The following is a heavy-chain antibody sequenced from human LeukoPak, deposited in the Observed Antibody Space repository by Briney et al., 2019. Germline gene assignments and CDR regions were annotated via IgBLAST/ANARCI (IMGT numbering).Heavy chain of an antibody. Sequence: GGSLRLSCAASGFTFSSYGMHCVRQAPGKGLEWVAVIWYDGSNKYYADSVKGRFTISRDNSKNTLYLQMNSLRAEDTAVYYCARDTYHHYYDSSGYYIDYWGQGTLVTVSS. J-gene: IGHJ4*02. D-gene: IGHD3-22*01. CDR2: IWYDGSNK. V-gene: IGHV3-33*01. CDR1: GFTFSSYG. CDR3: ARDTYHHYYDSSGYYIDY.